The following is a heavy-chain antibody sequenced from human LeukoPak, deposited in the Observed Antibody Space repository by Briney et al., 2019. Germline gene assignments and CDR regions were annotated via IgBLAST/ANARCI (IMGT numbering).Heavy chain of an antibody. J-gene: IGHJ4*02. CDR3: ARGDGYKSVFDY. Sequence: SETLSLTCTVSGGSISGYYWSWIRQPAGKGLEWIGRIYTSGSTNYNPSLKSRVTISVDTSKNQFSLKLSSVTAADTAVYYCARGDGYKSVFDYWGQGTLVTVSS. CDR1: GGSISGYY. CDR2: IYTSGST. V-gene: IGHV4-4*07. D-gene: IGHD5-24*01.